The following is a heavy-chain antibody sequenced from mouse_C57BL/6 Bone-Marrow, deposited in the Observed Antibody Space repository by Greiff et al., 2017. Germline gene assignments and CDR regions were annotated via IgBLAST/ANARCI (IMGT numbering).Heavy chain of an antibody. V-gene: IGHV1-64*01. CDR1: GYTFTSYW. CDR3: ARLRYYGRGAMDY. CDR2: IHPNSGST. Sequence: QVQLQQPGAELVKPGASVKLSCKASGYTFTSYWMHWVKQRPGQGLEWIGMIHPNSGSTNYNEKFKSKATLTVDNSSSTAYMQLSSLTSEDSAVYYCARLRYYGRGAMDYWGQGTSVTVSS. J-gene: IGHJ4*01. D-gene: IGHD1-2*01.